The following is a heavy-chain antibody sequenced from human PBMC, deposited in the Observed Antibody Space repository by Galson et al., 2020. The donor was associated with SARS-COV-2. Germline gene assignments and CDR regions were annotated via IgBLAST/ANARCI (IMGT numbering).Heavy chain of an antibody. J-gene: IGHJ4*02. CDR3: AAIGYCTNGVCSSYYFDY. V-gene: IGHV1-58*02. D-gene: IGHD2-8*01. CDR2: IVVGSGNT. CDR1: GFTFTSSA. Sequence: SVKVSCKASGFTFTSSAMQWVRQARGQRLEWIGWIVVGSGNTNYAQKFQERVTITRDMSTSTAYMELSSLRSEDTAVYYCAAIGYCTNGVCSSYYFDYWGQGTLVTVSS.